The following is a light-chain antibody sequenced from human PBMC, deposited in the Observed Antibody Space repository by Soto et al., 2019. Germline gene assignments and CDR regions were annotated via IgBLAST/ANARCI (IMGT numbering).Light chain of an antibody. CDR3: SSYAGNTKGV. J-gene: IGLJ1*01. CDR2: EVS. V-gene: IGLV2-8*01. CDR1: SSDVGGYDY. Sequence: QSVLTQPPSASGSPGQSVTISCTGTSSDVGGYDYVSWYQQHPGKAPKLMIFEVSKRPSGLPDRFSGSKSGNTASLTVSGLQAEDEADYYCSSYAGNTKGVFGTGTKLTVL.